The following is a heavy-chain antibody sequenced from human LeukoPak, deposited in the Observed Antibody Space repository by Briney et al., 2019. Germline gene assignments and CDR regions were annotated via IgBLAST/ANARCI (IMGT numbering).Heavy chain of an antibody. V-gene: IGHV4-59*01. J-gene: IGHJ4*02. Sequence: SGTLSLTCTVSGGSISNYFWSWIRQPPGKELEWIAYIYDSGSPSYNPSLKSRVTITMDMFKNQISLKLTSVTAADTAVYYCAKVDWREYNFDSWGQGALVTVSS. CDR1: GGSISNYF. CDR3: AKVDWREYNFDS. CDR2: IYDSGSP. D-gene: IGHD3/OR15-3a*01.